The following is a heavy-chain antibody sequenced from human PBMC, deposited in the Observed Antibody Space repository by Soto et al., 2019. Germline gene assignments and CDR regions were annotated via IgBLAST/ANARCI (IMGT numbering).Heavy chain of an antibody. CDR1: GYTLTELS. CDR2: FDPEDGET. V-gene: IGHV1-24*01. J-gene: IGHJ3*02. Sequence: ASVKVSCKVSGYTLTELSMHWVRQAPGKGLEWMGGFDPEDGETIYAQKFQGRVTMTEDTSTDTPYMALSSLRSEDTAVYYFATASGDYKAFDIWGQGTLVTVSS. CDR3: ATASGDYKAFDI. D-gene: IGHD4-17*01.